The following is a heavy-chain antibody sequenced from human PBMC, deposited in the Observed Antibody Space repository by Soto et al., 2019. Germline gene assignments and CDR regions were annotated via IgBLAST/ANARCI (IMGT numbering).Heavy chain of an antibody. Sequence: SSETLSLTCTVSGGSISSYYWSWIRQPPGKGLEWIGYIYYSGSTNYNPSLKSRVTISVDTSKNQFSLKLSSVTAADTAVYYCARTGAGDYIWGSYRYAPWIDPWGQGTLVTVSS. J-gene: IGHJ5*02. D-gene: IGHD3-16*02. CDR3: ARTGAGDYIWGSYRYAPWIDP. V-gene: IGHV4-59*08. CDR2: IYYSGST. CDR1: GGSISSYY.